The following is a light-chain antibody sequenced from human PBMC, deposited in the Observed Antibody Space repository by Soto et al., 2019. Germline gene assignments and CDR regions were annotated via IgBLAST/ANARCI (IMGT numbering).Light chain of an antibody. CDR1: QSVSSSY. J-gene: IGKJ1*01. V-gene: IGKV3-20*01. CDR2: GAS. Sequence: EIVLTQSPGTLSLSPGERATLSCRASQSVSSSYLAWYQEKPGQAPRLPIYGASSRATGIPARFSGSGSGTDFTLTISTLEPEDFGVYYGQEYGSSPWTFGQGTKVDIK. CDR3: QEYGSSPWT.